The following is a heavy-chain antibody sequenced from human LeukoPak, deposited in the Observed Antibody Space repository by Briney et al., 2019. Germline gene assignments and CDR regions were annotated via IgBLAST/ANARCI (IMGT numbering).Heavy chain of an antibody. Sequence: GGSLRLSCAASGFSFNTYSMNWVRQTPGKGLEWVSSISSSSRYIYYADSVKGRFTVSRDNSKNTLYLQMNSLRAEDTAVYYCAKDRSGYTPKAHFDNWGRGTLVTVSS. D-gene: IGHD5-12*01. V-gene: IGHV3-21*01. CDR2: ISSSSRYI. CDR1: GFSFNTYS. CDR3: AKDRSGYTPKAHFDN. J-gene: IGHJ4*02.